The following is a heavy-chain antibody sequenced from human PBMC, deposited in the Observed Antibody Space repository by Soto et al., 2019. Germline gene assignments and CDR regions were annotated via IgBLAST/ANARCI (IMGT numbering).Heavy chain of an antibody. D-gene: IGHD3-3*02. V-gene: IGHV5-51*01. CDR1: GYIFTNYW. J-gene: IGHJ4*02. CDR3: TKHQYPQKEMPTIGIYTHY. Sequence: PGESLKISCQGSGYIFTNYWIGWVRQVPGKGLEWMGIIYPGDSDTRYSPSFQGQVTISADKSINTAYLQWSSLKASDTAMYYCTKHQYPQKEMPTIGIYTHYWGQGTLVTVSS. CDR2: IYPGDSDT.